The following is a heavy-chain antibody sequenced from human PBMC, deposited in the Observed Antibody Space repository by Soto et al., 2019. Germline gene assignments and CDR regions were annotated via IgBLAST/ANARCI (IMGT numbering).Heavy chain of an antibody. V-gene: IGHV1-18*01. J-gene: IGHJ5*02. CDR1: GYSFTSHG. D-gene: IGHD3-3*01. CDR2: ISAYNGNT. Sequence: ASVHVSYKASGYSFTSHGISWVRQAPGQGLEWMGWISAYNGNTNYAQKLQGRVTMTTDTSTSTAYMELRSLRSDDTAVYYCARVGSIYDFWSGYLWYWFDPWGQGTLVTVSS. CDR3: ARVGSIYDFWSGYLWYWFDP.